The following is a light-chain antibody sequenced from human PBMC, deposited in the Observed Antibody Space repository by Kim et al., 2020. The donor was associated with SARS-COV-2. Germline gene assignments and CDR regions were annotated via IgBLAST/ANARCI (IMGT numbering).Light chain of an antibody. V-gene: IGKV4-1*01. CDR2: WAS. Sequence: DIVITQSPDSLAVSLGERATINCKSSQNVLYSSNNKNYLAWYQQKPGQPPKMLIYWASARRPGVPDRFSGSGSGTDFTLTINSLQAEDVAVDNSQQHYRGPITFGGWTKVDIK. J-gene: IGKJ4*01. CDR3: QQHYRGPIT. CDR1: QNVLYSSNNKNY.